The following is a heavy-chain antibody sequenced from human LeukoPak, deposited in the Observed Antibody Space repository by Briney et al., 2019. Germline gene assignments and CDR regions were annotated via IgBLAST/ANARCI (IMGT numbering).Heavy chain of an antibody. V-gene: IGHV3-66*01. CDR2: IDSGGST. CDR1: GFTVSSNY. CDR3: ARDRRVRGVMWNSKSDGFDI. J-gene: IGHJ3*02. Sequence: GGSLRLSCAASGFTVSSNYMNWVRQAPGKGLEWVSVIDSGGSTYYAESVKGRFTISRDNSKNKLYLQMNSLRAEDTAVYYCARDRRVRGVMWNSKSDGFDIWGQGTMVTVSS. D-gene: IGHD3-10*01.